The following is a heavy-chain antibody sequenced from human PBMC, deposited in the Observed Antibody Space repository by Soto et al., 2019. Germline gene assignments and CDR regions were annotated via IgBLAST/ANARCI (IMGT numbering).Heavy chain of an antibody. J-gene: IGHJ5*02. D-gene: IGHD1-26*01. CDR3: ARGGIVGP. CDR2: IYYSGST. CDR1: GGSISGYY. V-gene: IGHV4-59*01. Sequence: SETLSLTCTVSGGSISGYYWNWIRQPPGKGLEWIGFIYYSGSTNYNPSLKSRVTISVDTSKNQFSLRLSSVTAADTAVYYCARGGIVGPWGQGILVTVSS.